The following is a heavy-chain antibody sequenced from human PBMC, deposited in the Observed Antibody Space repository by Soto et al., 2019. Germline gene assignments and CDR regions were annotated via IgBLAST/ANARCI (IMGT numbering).Heavy chain of an antibody. CDR1: GGSVSSGSYY. Sequence: QVQLQESGPGLVKPSETLSLTCTVSGGSVSSGSYYWSWIRQPPGKGLEWIGSIYYSGSTTNTPPLKSRVTISLATSKNRFSLKLSSVTAADTAVYYCARDRGQLVPFDYWGQGTLVTVSS. V-gene: IGHV4-61*01. CDR2: IYYSGST. J-gene: IGHJ4*02. CDR3: ARDRGQLVPFDY. D-gene: IGHD3-10*01.